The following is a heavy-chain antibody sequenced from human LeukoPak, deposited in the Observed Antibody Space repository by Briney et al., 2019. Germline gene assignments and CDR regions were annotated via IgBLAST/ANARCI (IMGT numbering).Heavy chain of an antibody. CDR2: ISYDGSNK. Sequence: GGSLRLSCAASGFTFSSYSMHWVRQAPGKGLEWVAVISYDGSNKYYADSVKGRFTISRDNSKNTLYLQMNSLRAEDTAVYYCAHEGDYYYFDYWGQGTLVTVSS. CDR3: AHEGDYYYFDY. CDR1: GFTFSSYS. J-gene: IGHJ4*02. D-gene: IGHD4-17*01. V-gene: IGHV3-30-3*01.